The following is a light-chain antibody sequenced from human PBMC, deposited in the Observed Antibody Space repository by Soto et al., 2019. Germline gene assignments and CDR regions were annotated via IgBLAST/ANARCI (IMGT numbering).Light chain of an antibody. V-gene: IGKV1-5*03. Sequence: DIQMTQSPSTLSASVGDRVTITCRASQSISSWLAWYQQKPGKAPKLLIYKASSLESGVPSRFSGSGSGTEFTLTISSLLPDDFANYYCQQYGSFWTFGQGTKVEIK. CDR3: QQYGSFWT. CDR1: QSISSW. CDR2: KAS. J-gene: IGKJ1*01.